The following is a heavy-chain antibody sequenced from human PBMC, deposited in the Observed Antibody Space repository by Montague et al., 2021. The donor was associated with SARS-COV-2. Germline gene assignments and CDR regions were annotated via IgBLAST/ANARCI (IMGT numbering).Heavy chain of an antibody. D-gene: IGHD4-11*01. V-gene: IGHV4-31*03. Sequence: TLSLTCTLSGDSITSGGYFWNWIRQHPGKGLEYIGAISYSGSTYYXPSLTSRVSISMDTSKNAFSLSLHSVTAAGTAVYFCAASGRRGYSNPFHHCGRGSLVTVSS. CDR3: AASGRRGYSNPFHH. J-gene: IGHJ4*02. CDR1: GDSITSGGYF. CDR2: ISYSGST.